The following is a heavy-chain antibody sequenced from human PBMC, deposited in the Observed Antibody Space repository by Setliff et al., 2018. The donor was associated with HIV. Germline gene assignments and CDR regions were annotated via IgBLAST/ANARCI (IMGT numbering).Heavy chain of an antibody. J-gene: IGHJ6*02. CDR2: ISIGSGGAI. V-gene: IGHV3-48*03. Sequence: PGGSLRLSCAASGFTFSTSEMNWVRQAPGKGLEWVSSISIGSGGAIDYADSVQGRFTISRDNSKNSLYLQMNGLRVEDTGVYYCARDNLYYNLYDGSPVYGMDVWGQGTTVTVSS. CDR3: ARDNLYYNLYDGSPVYGMDV. CDR1: GFTFSTSE. D-gene: IGHD3-3*01.